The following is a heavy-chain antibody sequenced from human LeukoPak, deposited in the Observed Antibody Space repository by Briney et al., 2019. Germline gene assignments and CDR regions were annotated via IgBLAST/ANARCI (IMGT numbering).Heavy chain of an antibody. Sequence: GGSLRLSCAPSGFSLTSYAMTWVRQAPGEGLEWVSDISANGGKTYYSDSVKGRFTISRDNSKNTLYLQMNSLRAEDTAVYYCARDPNGDYIGAFDFRGQGTMVTVSS. J-gene: IGHJ3*01. CDR1: GFSLTSYA. D-gene: IGHD4-17*01. V-gene: IGHV3-23*01. CDR2: ISANGGKT. CDR3: ARDPNGDYIGAFDF.